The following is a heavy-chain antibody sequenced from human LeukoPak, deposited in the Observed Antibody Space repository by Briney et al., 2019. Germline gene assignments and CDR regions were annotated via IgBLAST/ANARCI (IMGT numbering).Heavy chain of an antibody. CDR2: VPYNGQP. V-gene: IGHV4-39*07. CDR3: ARERQWLDL. Sequence: PSETLSLTCTVSGVSVRTMSSYWSWIRQPPGEGPQWIGYVPYNGQPYYMPSLRSRVTISADMSKNQFSLQLKSVSAADTAVYYCARERQWLDLWGQGTLVTVSS. J-gene: IGHJ5*02. CDR1: GVSVRTMSSY. D-gene: IGHD6-19*01.